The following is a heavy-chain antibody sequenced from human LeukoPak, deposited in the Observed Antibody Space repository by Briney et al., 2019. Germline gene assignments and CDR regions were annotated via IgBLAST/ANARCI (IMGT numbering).Heavy chain of an antibody. CDR1: GYTFTSYY. D-gene: IGHD3-10*01. J-gene: IGHJ6*02. CDR2: INPSGGST. Sequence: ASVKVSCKASGYTFTSYYMHWVRQAPGQGLEWMGIINPSGGSTSYAQKSQGRVTMTRDTSTSTVYMELSSLRSEDTAVYYCARVGDYYGSGSYYIPYYYYGMDVWGQGTTVTVSS. V-gene: IGHV1-46*01. CDR3: ARVGDYYGSGSYYIPYYYYGMDV.